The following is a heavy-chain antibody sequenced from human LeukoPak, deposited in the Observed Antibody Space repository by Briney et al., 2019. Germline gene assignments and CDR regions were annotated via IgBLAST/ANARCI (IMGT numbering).Heavy chain of an antibody. CDR3: ARSYCGGDCSSGYSDY. CDR2: INPSGGST. D-gene: IGHD2-21*02. CDR1: GYTFTSYY. V-gene: IGHV1-46*01. J-gene: IGHJ4*02. Sequence: ASVKVSCKASGYTFTSYYMHWVRQAPGQGLEWMGIINPSGGSTSYAQKFQGRVTMTRDTSTSTIYMELSSLRSEDTAVYYCARSYCGGDCSSGYSDYWGQGTLVTVPS.